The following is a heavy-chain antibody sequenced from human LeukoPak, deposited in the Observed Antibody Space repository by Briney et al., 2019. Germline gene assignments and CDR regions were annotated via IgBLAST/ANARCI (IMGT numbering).Heavy chain of an antibody. V-gene: IGHV4-59*01. J-gene: IGHJ4*02. CDR1: GGSISSYY. D-gene: IGHD3-22*01. CDR2: IYYSGST. Sequence: SETLSLTCTVSGGSISSYYWSWIRQPPGKGLEWIGYIYYSGSTNYNPSLKSRVTISVDTSKNQCSLRLSSVTAADTAVYYCARESPDYYDNQFDYWGQGTLVTVSS. CDR3: ARESPDYYDNQFDY.